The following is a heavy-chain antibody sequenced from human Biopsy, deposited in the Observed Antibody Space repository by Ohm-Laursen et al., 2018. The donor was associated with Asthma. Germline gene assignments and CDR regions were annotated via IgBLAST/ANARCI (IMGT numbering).Heavy chain of an antibody. J-gene: IGHJ4*02. CDR3: ARGDSSGWSHYYFDY. Sequence: SLRLSCAASGISFRTYGMHWVRQAPGKGLEWVSVIYSGGTSDTADSVRGRFTISRDFYKNTLYLQMDSLRAEDTAVYYCARGDSSGWSHYYFDYWGQGTLVTVSS. CDR2: IYSGGTS. V-gene: IGHV3-53*01. D-gene: IGHD6-19*01. CDR1: GISFRTYG.